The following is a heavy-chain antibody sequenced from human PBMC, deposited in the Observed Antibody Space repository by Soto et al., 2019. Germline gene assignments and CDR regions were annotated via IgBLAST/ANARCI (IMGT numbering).Heavy chain of an antibody. CDR3: AKSIVGRIAPELDY. Sequence: PGGSLRLSCAASGFTFSNYAMSWVRQAPGKGLEWVSAISGSGSSTYYADSVKGRFTISRDNSKNTLYLQMNSLRAEDTALYYCAKSIVGRIAPELDYWGQGTLVTVSP. CDR2: ISGSGSST. D-gene: IGHD6-13*01. V-gene: IGHV3-23*01. J-gene: IGHJ4*02. CDR1: GFTFSNYA.